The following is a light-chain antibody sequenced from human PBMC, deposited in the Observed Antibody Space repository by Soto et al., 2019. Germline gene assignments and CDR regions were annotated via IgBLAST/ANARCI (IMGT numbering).Light chain of an antibody. CDR3: SSYTSSSTWV. J-gene: IGLJ3*02. CDR1: SSDVGSYNR. V-gene: IGLV2-18*02. Sequence: QSVLTQPPSVSGSLGQSVTISCTGTSSDVGSYNRVSWYQQLPGTAPKLMIYEVSNRPSGVPDRFSGSKSSNTASLTISGLQAEDEADYYCSSYTSSSTWVFGGGTKVTVL. CDR2: EVS.